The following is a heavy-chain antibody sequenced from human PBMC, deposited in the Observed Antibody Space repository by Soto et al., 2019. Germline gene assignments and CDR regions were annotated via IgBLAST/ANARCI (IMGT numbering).Heavy chain of an antibody. J-gene: IGHJ4*02. CDR3: ARSPRYYYGSGSYAVQYPPFDY. CDR1: GGSISTSDYY. Sequence: PSETLSLTCAVSGGSISTSDYYWGWIRQPPGKGLEWIGEINHSGSTNYNPSLKSRVTISVDTSKNQFSLKLSSVTAADTAVYYCARSPRYYYGSGSYAVQYPPFDYWGQGTLVTVSS. CDR2: INHSGST. V-gene: IGHV4-34*01. D-gene: IGHD3-10*01.